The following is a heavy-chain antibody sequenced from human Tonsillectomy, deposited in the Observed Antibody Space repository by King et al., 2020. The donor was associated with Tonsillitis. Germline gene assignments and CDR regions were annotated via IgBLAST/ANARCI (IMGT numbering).Heavy chain of an antibody. V-gene: IGHV3-30-3*01. J-gene: IGHJ2*01. CDR1: GFTFSSYA. CDR3: ARDYGGNSIYWYFDL. D-gene: IGHD4-23*01. CDR2: ISYDGNIK. Sequence: VQLVESGGGVVQPGRSLRASCAASGFTFSSYAIHWVRQAPGKGLEWVAVISYDGNIKYYADSVRGRFTISRDNSKNTLYLQMNSLRAEDTAVYYCARDYGGNSIYWYFDLWGRGTLVTVSS.